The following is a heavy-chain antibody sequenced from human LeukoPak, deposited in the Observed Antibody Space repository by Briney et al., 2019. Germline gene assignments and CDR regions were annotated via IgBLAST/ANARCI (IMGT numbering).Heavy chain of an antibody. J-gene: IGHJ4*02. Sequence: SETLSLTCTVSGGSISSYYWSWIRQPAGKGLEWIGRIYTSGSTNYNPSLKCRVTMSVDTSKNQFSLKLSSVTAADTAVYYCAGGIAVAGPFDYWGQGTLVTVPP. CDR2: IYTSGST. CDR3: AGGIAVAGPFDY. D-gene: IGHD6-19*01. V-gene: IGHV4-4*07. CDR1: GGSISSYY.